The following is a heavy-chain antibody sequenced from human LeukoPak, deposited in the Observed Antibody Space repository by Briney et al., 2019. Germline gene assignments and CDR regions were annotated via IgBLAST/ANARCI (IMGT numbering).Heavy chain of an antibody. J-gene: IGHJ4*02. CDR3: ARENSNSWYLDY. D-gene: IGHD6-13*01. Sequence: SETLSLTCAVYGGSFSGYYWSWIRQPPGKGLEWIGEINHSGSTNYNPSLKSRVTISVDTSKNQFSLKLSSVTAADTAVYYCARENSNSWYLDYWGQGTLVTVSS. CDR2: INHSGST. CDR1: GGSFSGYY. V-gene: IGHV4-34*01.